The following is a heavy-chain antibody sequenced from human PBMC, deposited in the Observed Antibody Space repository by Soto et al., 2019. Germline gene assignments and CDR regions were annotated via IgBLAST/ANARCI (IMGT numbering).Heavy chain of an antibody. CDR3: ARAATDCTNGVCYVDYYYYMDV. CDR2: MNPNSGNT. J-gene: IGHJ6*03. Sequence: ASVKVSCKASGYTFTSYDINWVRQATGQGLEWMGWMNPNSGNTGYAQKFQGRVTMTRNTSISTAYMELSSLRSEDTAVYYCARAATDCTNGVCYVDYYYYMDVWG. D-gene: IGHD2-8*01. V-gene: IGHV1-8*01. CDR1: GYTFTSYD.